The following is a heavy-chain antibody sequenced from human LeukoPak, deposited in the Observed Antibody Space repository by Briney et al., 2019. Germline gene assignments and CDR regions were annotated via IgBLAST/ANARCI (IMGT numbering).Heavy chain of an antibody. CDR2: ISGSGGST. J-gene: IGHJ4*02. V-gene: IGHV3-23*01. D-gene: IGHD5-18*01. Sequence: GGSLRLSCAASGFTFSRYAMSWVRQAPGKGLEWVSAISGSGGSTYYADSVKGRFTISRDNSKNTLYLQMNSLSAEDTAVYYCAKPYSYGEYYFDYWGQGTLVTVSS. CDR3: AKPYSYGEYYFDY. CDR1: GFTFSRYA.